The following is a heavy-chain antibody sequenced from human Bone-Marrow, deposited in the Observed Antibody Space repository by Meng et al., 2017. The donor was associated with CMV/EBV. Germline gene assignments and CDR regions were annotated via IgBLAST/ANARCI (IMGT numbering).Heavy chain of an antibody. CDR2: ISAYNGNT. CDR1: GYTFTSYY. CDR3: ARGDLVGATTDY. D-gene: IGHD1-26*01. Sequence: ASVKVSCKASGYTFTSYYMHWVRQAPGQGLEWMGWISAYNGNTNYAQKLQGRVTMTTDTSTSTAYMELRSLRSDDTAVYYCARGDLVGATTDYWGQGTLVTVYS. V-gene: IGHV1-18*04. J-gene: IGHJ4*02.